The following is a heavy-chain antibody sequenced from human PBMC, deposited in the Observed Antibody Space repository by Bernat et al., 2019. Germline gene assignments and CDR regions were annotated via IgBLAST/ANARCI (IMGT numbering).Heavy chain of an antibody. V-gene: IGHV3-30*02. D-gene: IGHD3-22*01. CDR1: GFTFSSYG. Sequence: QVQLVESGGGVVQPGGSLRLSCAASGFTFSSYGMHWVRQAPGKGLEWVAFIRYDGSNKYYADSVKGRFTISRDNSKNTLYLQMNSLRAEDTAVYYCAKAPSYDSSDFFDYWGQGTLVTVSS. CDR2: IRYDGSNK. CDR3: AKAPSYDSSDFFDY. J-gene: IGHJ4*02.